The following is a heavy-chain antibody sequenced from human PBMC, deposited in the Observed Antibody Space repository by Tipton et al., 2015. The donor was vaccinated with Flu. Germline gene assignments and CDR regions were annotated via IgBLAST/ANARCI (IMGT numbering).Heavy chain of an antibody. J-gene: IGHJ4*02. CDR3: ARDTTYYYDSSGYYYLDY. D-gene: IGHD3-22*01. CDR1: GFTFSSYS. CDR2: VSFSSSYI. Sequence: QLVQSGGGLVKPGGSLRLSCSASGFTFSSYSMNWVRQAPGKGLEWVSYVSFSSSYIYYADSVKGRFTISRDNAKNSLFLQMNSLRAEDTAVYYCARDTTYYYDSSGYYYLDYWGQGTLVTVSS. V-gene: IGHV3-21*01.